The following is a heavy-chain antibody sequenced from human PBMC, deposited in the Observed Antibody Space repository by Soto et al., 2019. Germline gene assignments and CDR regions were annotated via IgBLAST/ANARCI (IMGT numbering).Heavy chain of an antibody. CDR2: IGICSSLI. J-gene: IGHJ5*02. Sequence: ELQLVESGGGLVQPGGSLRLSCAASGFSFSSHAMNWVRQATGKGLEWVSYIGICSSLIVYADSVRGRFTVSRDDAKNALYLQRNSLRVEDTAVYYCTRDMWTYSGSGEANHWGQGSMVTVST. D-gene: IGHD1-26*01. V-gene: IGHV3-48*01. CDR3: TRDMWTYSGSGEANH. CDR1: GFSFSSHA.